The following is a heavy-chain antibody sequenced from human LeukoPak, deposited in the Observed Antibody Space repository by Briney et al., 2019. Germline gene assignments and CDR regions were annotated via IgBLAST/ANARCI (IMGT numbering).Heavy chain of an antibody. J-gene: IGHJ3*02. CDR2: ISSSSSYI. D-gene: IGHD1-26*01. V-gene: IGHV3-21*01. CDR3: ARDDEVLGGSETYSNAFDI. CDR1: GFTFSSYS. Sequence: GGSLRLSCAASGFTFSSYSMNWVRQAPGKGLEWVSSISSSSSYIYYVDSVKGRFTISRDNAKNSLYLQMNSLRAEDTAVYYCARDDEVLGGSETYSNAFDIWGQGTMVTVSS.